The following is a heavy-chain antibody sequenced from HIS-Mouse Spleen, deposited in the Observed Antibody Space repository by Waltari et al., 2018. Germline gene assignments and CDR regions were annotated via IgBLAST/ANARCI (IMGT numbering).Heavy chain of an antibody. CDR3: ATLGQSITMVRGKQGYFDY. J-gene: IGHJ4*02. V-gene: IGHV4-39*07. D-gene: IGHD3-10*01. Sequence: QLQLQESGPGLVKPSETLSLTCTVSGGSISSSSYYWGWIRQPPVKGLEWIGSIYSSGRTSSNPSLNSRVTISVDTSKNQFSLKLSSVTAADTAVYYCATLGQSITMVRGKQGYFDYWGQGTLVTVSS. CDR2: IYSSGRT. CDR1: GGSISSSSYY.